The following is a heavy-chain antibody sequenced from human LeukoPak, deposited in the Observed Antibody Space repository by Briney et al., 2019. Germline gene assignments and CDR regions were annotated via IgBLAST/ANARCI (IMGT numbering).Heavy chain of an antibody. Sequence: GGSLRLSCAASGFTFSDYYMSWIRQAPGEGLEWVSYISSSGSTIYYADSVKGRFTISRDNAKNSLYLQMNSLRAEDTAVYYCANPRYSYGSDAFDIWGQGTMVTVSS. CDR1: GFTFSDYY. J-gene: IGHJ3*02. CDR3: ANPRYSYGSDAFDI. CDR2: ISSSGSTI. V-gene: IGHV3-11*04. D-gene: IGHD5-18*01.